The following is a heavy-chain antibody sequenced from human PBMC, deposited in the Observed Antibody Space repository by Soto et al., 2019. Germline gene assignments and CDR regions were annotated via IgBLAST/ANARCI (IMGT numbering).Heavy chain of an antibody. CDR3: ARSTYYYDSSALAIYYYYGMDV. CDR1: GGTFSSCA. J-gene: IGHJ6*02. CDR2: IIPIFGTA. V-gene: IGHV1-69*01. D-gene: IGHD3-22*01. Sequence: QVQLVQSGAEVKKPGSSVKVSCKASGGTFSSCAISWVRQAPGQGLEWMGGIIPIFGTANYAQKFQGRVTITADESTSTAYMELSSLRSEDTAVYYCARSTYYYDSSALAIYYYYGMDVWGQGTTVTVSS.